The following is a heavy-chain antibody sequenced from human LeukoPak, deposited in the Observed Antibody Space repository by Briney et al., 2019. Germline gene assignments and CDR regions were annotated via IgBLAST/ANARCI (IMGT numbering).Heavy chain of an antibody. CDR1: GGSFSGYY. CDR3: ARAVHGGGYIVVVPAAIEGDYFDY. D-gene: IGHD2-2*02. J-gene: IGHJ4*02. CDR2: INHGGST. Sequence: SETLSLTCAVYGGSFSGYYWSWIRQPPGKGLEWIGEINHGGSTNYNPSLKSRVTISVDTSKNQFSLKLSSVTAADTAVYYCARAVHGGGYIVVVPAAIEGDYFDYWGQGTLVTVSS. V-gene: IGHV4-34*01.